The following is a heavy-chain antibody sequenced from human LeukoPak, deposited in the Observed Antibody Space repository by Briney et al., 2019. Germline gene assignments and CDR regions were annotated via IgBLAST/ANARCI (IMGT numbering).Heavy chain of an antibody. CDR1: GYTFTGYC. V-gene: IGHV1-2*02. CDR3: ARGSHHTYYDFWSGDYGMDV. Sequence: ASVKVSCKASGYTFTGYCMHWVRQAPGQGLEWMGWINPNSGGTNYAQKFQGRVTMTRDTSISTAYMELSRLRSDDTAVYYCARGSHHTYYDFWSGDYGMDVWGQGTTVTVSS. CDR2: INPNSGGT. D-gene: IGHD3-3*01. J-gene: IGHJ6*02.